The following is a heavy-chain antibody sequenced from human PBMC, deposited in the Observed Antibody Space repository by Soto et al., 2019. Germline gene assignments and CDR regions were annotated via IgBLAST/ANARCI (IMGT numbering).Heavy chain of an antibody. CDR2: IYYSGST. CDR3: ARGGTVLYGFDY. CDR1: GGSISTYY. V-gene: IGHV4-59*01. D-gene: IGHD4-17*01. J-gene: IGHJ4*02. Sequence: QVQLQESGPGLVKPSETLSLTCTVSGGSISTYYWSWIRQPPGMGLEWIGYIYYSGSTNYNPSLKSRVTISVDTSKDQFSLNLTSVTAADTAVYYCARGGTVLYGFDYWGQGTLVTVSS.